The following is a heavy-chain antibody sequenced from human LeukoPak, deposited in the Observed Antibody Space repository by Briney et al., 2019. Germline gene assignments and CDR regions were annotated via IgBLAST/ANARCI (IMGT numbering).Heavy chain of an antibody. V-gene: IGHV4-39*07. Sequence: SETLSLTCNVSGVSISTSSYYWAWIRQPPGKGLEWIGSIFYIGNTHDNPSLKSRVTISVDRSRNQFSLKLTSLTAADTALYFCARGLLSYGEPAPFDIWGQGTMVTVSS. CDR3: ARGLLSYGEPAPFDI. CDR2: IFYIGNT. D-gene: IGHD3-3*01. CDR1: GVSISTSSYY. J-gene: IGHJ3*02.